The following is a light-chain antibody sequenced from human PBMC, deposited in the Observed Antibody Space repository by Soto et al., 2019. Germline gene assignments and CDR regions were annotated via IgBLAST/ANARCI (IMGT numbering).Light chain of an antibody. J-gene: IGKJ3*01. CDR2: SAS. CDR1: QDINNY. V-gene: IGKV1-27*01. CDR3: QRYNNGPPVT. Sequence: DIQMTQSPSSLSASVGDRATITCRASQDINNYLAWYQQKPGKPPKLLIYSASTLQSGVPSRFSGGGSGTDFTLTINRLQPEDVATYYCQRYNNGPPVTFGPGTKV.